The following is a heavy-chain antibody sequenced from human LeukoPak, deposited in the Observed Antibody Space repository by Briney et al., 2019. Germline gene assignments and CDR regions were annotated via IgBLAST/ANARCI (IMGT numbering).Heavy chain of an antibody. CDR3: ANRASGASGDLH. CDR2: ISGSDATT. CDR1: GFTFSNYA. Sequence: GGSLRLSCAASGFTFSNYAMSWVRQAPGKGLEWVSGISGSDATTYYADSVKGRFTISRDNSKNRLYLQMDSLRADDTAVYYCANRASGASGDLHWGQGTLVTVSS. V-gene: IGHV3-23*01. J-gene: IGHJ4*02. D-gene: IGHD7-27*01.